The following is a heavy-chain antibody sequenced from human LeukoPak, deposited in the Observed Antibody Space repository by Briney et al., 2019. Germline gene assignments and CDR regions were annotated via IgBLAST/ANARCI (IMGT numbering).Heavy chain of an antibody. CDR1: GFTFSSYA. CDR3: ARGAQSGGYSGPFDI. D-gene: IGHD1-26*01. CDR2: ISGSGGST. Sequence: GGSLRPSCAASGFTFSSYAMSWVRQAPGKGLEWVSAISGSGGSTYYADSVKGRFTISRDNSKNTLYLQMNSLRAEDTAVYYCARGAQSGGYSGPFDIWGQGTMVTVSS. V-gene: IGHV3-23*01. J-gene: IGHJ3*02.